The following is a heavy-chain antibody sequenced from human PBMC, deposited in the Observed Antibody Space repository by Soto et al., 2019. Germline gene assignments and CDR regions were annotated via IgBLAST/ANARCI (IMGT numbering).Heavy chain of an antibody. CDR1: GFSLSTSGVG. J-gene: IGHJ4*02. V-gene: IGHV2-5*02. CDR2: IYWDDDK. CDR3: AHSPLGVPAAILFDY. Sequence: QITLKESGPTLVKPTQTLTLTCTCSGFSLSTSGVGVGWIRQPPGKALEWLALIYWDDDKRYSPSLKSRLTITKDTSKNQVVLTMTNMDPVDTATYYCAHSPLGVPAAILFDYWGQGTLVTVSS. D-gene: IGHD2-2*01.